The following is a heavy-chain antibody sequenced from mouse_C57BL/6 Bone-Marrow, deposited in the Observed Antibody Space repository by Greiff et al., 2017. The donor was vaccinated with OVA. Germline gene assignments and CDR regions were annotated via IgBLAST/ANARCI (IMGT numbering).Heavy chain of an antibody. V-gene: IGHV14-4*01. CDR2: IDPENGDT. CDR1: GFNIKDDY. CDR3: TTDDYDGY. Sequence: EVQLQQSGAELVRPGASVKLSCTASGFNIKDDYMHWMKQRPEQGLEWIGWIDPENGDTEYASKFQGKATITADTSSNTAYLQLSSLTSEDTAVYYCTTDDYDGYWGQGTTLTVSS. D-gene: IGHD2-4*01. J-gene: IGHJ2*01.